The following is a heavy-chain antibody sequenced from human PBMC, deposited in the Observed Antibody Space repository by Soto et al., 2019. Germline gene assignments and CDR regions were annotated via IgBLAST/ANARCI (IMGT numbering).Heavy chain of an antibody. J-gene: IGHJ5*02. V-gene: IGHV4-59*08. D-gene: IGHD3-10*01. CDR1: GGSISSYY. Sequence: PSETLSLTCTVSGGSISSYYWSWIRQPPGKGLEWIGYIYYSGSTNYNPSLKSRATISADTSKNQLSLKLNSVTAADTAVYYCARLPAVSGSLAWFDPWGQGTLVTVSS. CDR2: IYYSGST. CDR3: ARLPAVSGSLAWFDP.